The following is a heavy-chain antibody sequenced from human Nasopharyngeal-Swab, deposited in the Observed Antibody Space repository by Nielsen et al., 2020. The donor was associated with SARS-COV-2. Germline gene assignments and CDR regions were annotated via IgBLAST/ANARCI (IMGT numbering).Heavy chain of an antibody. CDR3: TRDAGGYNWFDP. Sequence: SQILSLTCAISGDSVSGNSATWSWIRQSPSRGLEWLGGTYYRSKWFNDYAVSVKSRITINPDTSKNQFPLQLNSVTPEDTAVYYCTRDAGGYNWFDPWGQGTLVTVSS. D-gene: IGHD3-16*01. J-gene: IGHJ5*02. CDR2: TYYRSKWFN. V-gene: IGHV6-1*01. CDR1: GDSVSGNSAT.